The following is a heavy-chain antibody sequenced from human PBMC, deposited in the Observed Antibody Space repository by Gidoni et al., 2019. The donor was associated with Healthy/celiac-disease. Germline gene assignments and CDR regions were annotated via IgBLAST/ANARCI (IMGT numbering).Heavy chain of an antibody. V-gene: IGHV4-34*01. J-gene: IGHJ4*02. CDR3: ARTGDGYNYGYLDY. D-gene: IGHD5-12*01. CDR1: GGSFSGYY. CDR2: INHSGST. Sequence: QVQLPQCGAGLLQPSETLSLTCAVYGGSFSGYYWSWIRQPPGKGLEWIGEINHSGSTNYNPSLKSRVTISVDTSKNKFSLKLSSVTAADTAVYYCARTGDGYNYGYLDYWGQGTLVTVSS.